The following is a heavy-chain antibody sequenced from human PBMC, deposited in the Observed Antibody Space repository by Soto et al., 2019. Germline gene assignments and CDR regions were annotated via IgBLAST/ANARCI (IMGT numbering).Heavy chain of an antibody. CDR1: GYTFTSYA. CDR2: INAGNGNT. D-gene: IGHD2-15*01. J-gene: IGHJ4*02. Sequence: QVPLVQSGAEVKKPGASVKVSCKASGYTFTSYAMHWVRQAPGQRLEWMGWINAGNGNTKYSQKFQGRVTITRDTSASTAYMELSSLRSEDTAVYYCARDRCSGGSCYSPYWGQGTLVTVSS. CDR3: ARDRCSGGSCYSPY. V-gene: IGHV1-3*01.